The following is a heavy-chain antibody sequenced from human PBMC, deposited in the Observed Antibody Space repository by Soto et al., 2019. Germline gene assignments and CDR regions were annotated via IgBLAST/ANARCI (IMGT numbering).Heavy chain of an antibody. D-gene: IGHD3-22*01. CDR2: IIPIFGTA. CDR3: AGGYYDSSGYFDY. Sequence: SVKVSCKASGGTFSSYAISWVRQAPGQGLEWMGGIIPIFGTANYAQKFQGRVTITADKSTSTAYMELSSLRSEDTAVYYCAGGYYDSSGYFDYWGQGTLVTVSS. J-gene: IGHJ4*02. V-gene: IGHV1-69*06. CDR1: GGTFSSYA.